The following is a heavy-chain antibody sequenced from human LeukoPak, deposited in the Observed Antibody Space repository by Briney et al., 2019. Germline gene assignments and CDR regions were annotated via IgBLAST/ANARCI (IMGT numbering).Heavy chain of an antibody. CDR3: ARERGVAVAGEGVDP. V-gene: IGHV1-2*02. CDR2: INPNSGGT. D-gene: IGHD6-19*01. J-gene: IGHJ5*02. CDR1: GYTFTDYY. Sequence: GASVKVSCKASGYTFTDYYMHWVRQAPGQGLEWMGWINPNSGGTNYAQNFQGRVTMTRDTSISTAYMELSRLRSEDTAVYYCARERGVAVAGEGVDPWGQGTLVTVSS.